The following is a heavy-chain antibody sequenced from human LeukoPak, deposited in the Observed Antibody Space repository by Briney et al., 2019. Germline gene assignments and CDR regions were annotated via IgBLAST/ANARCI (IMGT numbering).Heavy chain of an antibody. CDR1: GYTFTSYD. D-gene: IGHD1-26*01. J-gene: IGHJ3*02. Sequence: SSVKVSCKASGYTFTSYDINWVRQATGQGLEWMGWMNPNSGNTAYAQKFQGRVTIIRNTSISTAYMELSSLTSEDTAVYYCARPRIVGTDVAIDIWGQGTMVTASS. CDR2: MNPNSGNT. CDR3: ARPRIVGTDVAIDI. V-gene: IGHV1-8*03.